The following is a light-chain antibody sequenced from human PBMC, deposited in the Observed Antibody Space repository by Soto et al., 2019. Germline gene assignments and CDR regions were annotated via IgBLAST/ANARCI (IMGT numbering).Light chain of an antibody. CDR2: GAS. V-gene: IGKV3-15*01. CDR1: QSVSSN. J-gene: IGKJ1*01. Sequence: EIVMTQSPATLFVSPGERATLSCRASQSVSSNLAWYQQKPGQAPRLLIYGASTRATGIPARFSGSGSGTEFTLTISSLQSEDFAVYYCQQYGSSPPTFGQGTKVEIK. CDR3: QQYGSSPPT.